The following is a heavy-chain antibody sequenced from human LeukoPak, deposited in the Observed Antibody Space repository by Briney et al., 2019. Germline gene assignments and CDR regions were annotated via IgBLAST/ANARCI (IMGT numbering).Heavy chain of an antibody. D-gene: IGHD3-3*01. J-gene: IGHJ4*02. CDR1: GGSISSYS. Sequence: SETLSLTCTVSGGSISSYSWSWIRQPPGKGLEWIGYIYHSGSTYYNPSLKSRVTISVDRSKNQFSLKLSSVTAADTAVYYCARARRDFWSGYYTNFDYWGQGTLVTVSP. CDR3: ARARRDFWSGYYTNFDY. CDR2: IYHSGST. V-gene: IGHV4-30-2*01.